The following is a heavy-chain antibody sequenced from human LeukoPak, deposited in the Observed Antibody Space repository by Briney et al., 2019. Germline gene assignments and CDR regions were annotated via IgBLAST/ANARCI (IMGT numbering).Heavy chain of an antibody. CDR2: IKQDGSEK. D-gene: IGHD1-1*01. CDR3: AGGTGMDV. CDR1: GVTFSSSW. J-gene: IGHJ6*02. Sequence: PGGSLRLSCAASGVTFSSSWMSWVRQAPGKGLEWVAPIKQDGSEKYYVDFVKGRFSISRDNAKNSLYLQMNSLGADDTAIYYCAGGTGMDVWGQGTTVTVSS. V-gene: IGHV3-7*05.